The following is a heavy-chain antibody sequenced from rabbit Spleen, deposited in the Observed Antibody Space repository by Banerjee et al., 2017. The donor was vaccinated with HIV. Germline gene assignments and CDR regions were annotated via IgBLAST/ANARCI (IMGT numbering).Heavy chain of an antibody. J-gene: IGHJ4*01. D-gene: IGHD4-1*01. Sequence: QEQLEESGGGLVQPGGSLKLSCKASGFSFNSGYDMCWVRQAPGKGLELIAYLYAGSSGTTYYASWAKGRFTISKTSSTTVTLQMTSLTAADTATYFCARETSSGWGVVSYYFNLWGQGAPWSPS. CDR1: GFSFNSGYD. CDR3: ARETSSGWGVVSYYFNL. CDR2: LYAGSSGTT. V-gene: IGHV1S45*01.